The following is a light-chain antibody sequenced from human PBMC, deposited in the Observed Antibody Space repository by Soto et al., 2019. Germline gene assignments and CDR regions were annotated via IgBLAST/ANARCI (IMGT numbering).Light chain of an antibody. V-gene: IGKV3-15*01. J-gene: IGKJ1*01. Sequence: EIVFTQSPGTLPLSPGERATLSCRASQSVTSNYLAWYQQKPGQAPRLLIYGASTRANGIPARFSGSGSGTELTLTISSLQSADFAVYYCQQYNNWPTETFGQGTKVDNK. CDR2: GAS. CDR3: QQYNNWPTET. CDR1: QSVTSN.